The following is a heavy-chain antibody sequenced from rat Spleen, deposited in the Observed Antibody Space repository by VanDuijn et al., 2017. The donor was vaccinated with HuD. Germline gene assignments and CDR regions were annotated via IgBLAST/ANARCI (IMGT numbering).Heavy chain of an antibody. CDR3: TRGGAYYGHNYVGWFAY. CDR1: GFTFNNYW. Sequence: EVQLVESGGGLVQPGRSLKLSCVASGFTFNNYWMSWIRQAPGKGLEWVASITNTGGSIYYPDSVKGRFTISRDNAQNTLYLQMNSLRSEDTATYYCTRGGAYYGHNYVGWFAYWGQGTLVTVSS. J-gene: IGHJ3*01. D-gene: IGHD1-9*01. V-gene: IGHV5-31*01. CDR2: ITNTGGSI.